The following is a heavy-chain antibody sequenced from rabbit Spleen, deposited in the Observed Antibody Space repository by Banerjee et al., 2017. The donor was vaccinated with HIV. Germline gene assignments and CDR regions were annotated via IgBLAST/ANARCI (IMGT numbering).Heavy chain of an antibody. D-gene: IGHD4-2*01. CDR3: AKADAAGSWSLDL. CDR1: RFSFSKSYW. V-gene: IGHV1S45*01. CDR2: IYAGSSGTT. J-gene: IGHJ3*01. Sequence: QEQLEESGGDLVKPEGSLTLTCTASRFSFSKSYWICWVRQAPGKGLEWIACIYAGSSGTTYYASWAKGRFTTSITSSTTVTLQMTSLTAADTATYFCAKADAAGSWSLDLWGPGTLVTVS.